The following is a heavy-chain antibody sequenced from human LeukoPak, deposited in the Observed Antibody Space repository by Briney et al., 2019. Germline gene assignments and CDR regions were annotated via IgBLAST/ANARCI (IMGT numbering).Heavy chain of an antibody. CDR1: GFTFSNYW. CDR2: IKEDGSAK. V-gene: IGHV3-7*01. CDR3: YGAVAGDDFDS. J-gene: IGHJ4*02. Sequence: AGSLRLTRAASGFTFSNYWKGWVRHAPRTGLEVVANIKEDGSAKYSVDSVKGRFTISRDNAKNSLYLRMNSLRAEDTAVYYCYGAVAGDDFDSWGQGTLVTVSS. D-gene: IGHD6-19*01.